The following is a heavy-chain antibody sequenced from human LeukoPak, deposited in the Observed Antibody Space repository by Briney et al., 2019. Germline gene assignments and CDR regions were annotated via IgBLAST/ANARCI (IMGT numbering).Heavy chain of an antibody. CDR2: IYTSGST. Sequence: SQTLSLTCTVSGDSISSGSYYWSWIRQPAGKGLEWIGRIYTSGSTNYNPSLKSRVTISVDTSKNQFSLKLSSVTAADTAVYYCARVRGSGWSYWYFDLWGRGTLVTVSS. J-gene: IGHJ2*01. CDR1: GDSISSGSYY. D-gene: IGHD6-19*01. V-gene: IGHV4-61*02. CDR3: ARVRGSGWSYWYFDL.